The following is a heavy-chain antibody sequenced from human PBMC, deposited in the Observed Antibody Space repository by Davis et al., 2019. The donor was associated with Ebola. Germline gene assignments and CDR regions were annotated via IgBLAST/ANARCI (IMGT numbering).Heavy chain of an antibody. CDR3: ARHASQPNYDILTGYYMDGNWFDP. Sequence: SETLSLTCTVSGGSISSYYWSWNRQPPGKGLEWIGYIYYSGSTNYNPSLKSRFTISVDTSKTQFSLKLSSVTAADPAVYYCARHASQPNYDILTGYYMDGNWFDPWGQGTLVTVSS. J-gene: IGHJ5*02. CDR1: GGSISSYY. CDR2: IYYSGST. V-gene: IGHV4-59*08. D-gene: IGHD3-9*01.